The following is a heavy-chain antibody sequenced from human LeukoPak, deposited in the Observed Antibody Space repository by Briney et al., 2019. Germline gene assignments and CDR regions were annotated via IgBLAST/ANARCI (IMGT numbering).Heavy chain of an antibody. V-gene: IGHV3-23*01. Sequence: GGSLRLSCAASGFTFSRYAMSWVRQAPGKGREWVSAISVIGGSTYYAEYVKGRFNISRDNSKNTLYLQMNSLRAEDKAVYYCAKCISAYYYGSGSYTEYYGMDVWGKGTTVTVSS. CDR3: AKCISAYYYGSGSYTEYYGMDV. CDR1: GFTFSRYA. CDR2: ISVIGGST. D-gene: IGHD3-10*01. J-gene: IGHJ6*04.